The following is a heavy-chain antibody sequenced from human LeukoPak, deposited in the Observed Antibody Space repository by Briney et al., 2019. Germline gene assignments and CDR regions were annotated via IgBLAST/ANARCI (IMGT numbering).Heavy chain of an antibody. Sequence: GGSLRLSCAASGFTFSYAWMSWVRQPPGKSLEWVGRIKSKIDGGSTDYASPVKGRFTISRDDSKDTVYLQMKSLKNEDTAVYYCTTVPQYSGSWYGGVTEFDYWGQGTLVTVSS. CDR1: GFTFSYAW. V-gene: IGHV3-15*01. J-gene: IGHJ4*02. CDR3: TTVPQYSGSWYGGVTEFDY. D-gene: IGHD6-13*01. CDR2: IKSKIDGGST.